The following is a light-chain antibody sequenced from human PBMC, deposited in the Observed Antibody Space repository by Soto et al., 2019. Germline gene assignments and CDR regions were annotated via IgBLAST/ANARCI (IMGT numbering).Light chain of an antibody. V-gene: IGLV2-23*01. J-gene: IGLJ3*02. CDR1: SSDVGSYNL. CDR3: CSYAGSGTWV. CDR2: EGS. Sequence: QSVLTQPASVSGSPGQSITMSCTGNSSDVGSYNLVSWYQQHPGKAPKLMIYEGSKRPPGVSNRFSGSKSGNTASLTISGLQAEDEADYYCCSYAGSGTWVFGGGTKLTVL.